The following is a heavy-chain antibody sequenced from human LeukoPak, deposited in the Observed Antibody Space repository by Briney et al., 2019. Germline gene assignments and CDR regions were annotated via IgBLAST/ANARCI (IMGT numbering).Heavy chain of an antibody. CDR1: GGSISSGDYY. Sequence: SQTLSLTCTVSGGSISSGDYYWSWIRQPPGKGLEWIGYIYYSGSTNYNPSLKSRVTISVDTSKNQFSLKLSSVTAADTAVYYCARSVEMATIPFDYWGQGTLVTVSS. CDR3: ARSVEMATIPFDY. CDR2: IYYSGST. V-gene: IGHV4-30-4*08. J-gene: IGHJ4*02. D-gene: IGHD5-24*01.